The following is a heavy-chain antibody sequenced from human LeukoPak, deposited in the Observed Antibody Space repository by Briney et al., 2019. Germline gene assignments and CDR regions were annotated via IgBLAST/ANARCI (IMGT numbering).Heavy chain of an antibody. V-gene: IGHV3-7*01. CDR1: GFTFSSYW. Sequence: GGSLRLSCAASGFTFSSYWMSWVRQAPGKGLEWVANIKQDGSEKYYVDSVKGRFTISRDNAKNSLYLQMSSLRAEDTAVYYCARDRERYYYGSGSYYRDVYYMDVWGKGTTVTVSS. D-gene: IGHD3-10*01. CDR2: IKQDGSEK. J-gene: IGHJ6*03. CDR3: ARDRERYYYGSGSYYRDVYYMDV.